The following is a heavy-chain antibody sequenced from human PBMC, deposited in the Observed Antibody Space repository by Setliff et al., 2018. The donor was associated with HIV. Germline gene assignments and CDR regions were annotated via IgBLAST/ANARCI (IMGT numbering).Heavy chain of an antibody. CDR1: GFSVKSAFY. CDR3: ARVRGVDPLLVTASDAFSI. Sequence: SETLSLTCTVSGFSVKSAFYWSWIRQTPGEGLEWIGSIYHSGTTYYNPSLASRATLSLDTSKNQFSLRLSSVSAADTAIYYCARVRGVDPLLVTASDAFSIWGQGTMVTVSS. J-gene: IGHJ3*02. V-gene: IGHV4-38-2*02. CDR2: IYHSGTT. D-gene: IGHD2-21*02.